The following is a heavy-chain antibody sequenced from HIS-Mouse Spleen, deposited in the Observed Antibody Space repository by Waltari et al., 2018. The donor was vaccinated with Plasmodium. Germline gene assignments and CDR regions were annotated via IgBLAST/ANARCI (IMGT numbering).Heavy chain of an antibody. J-gene: IGHJ4*02. D-gene: IGHD2-15*01. Sequence: QVQLVESGGGVVQPGRSLRLSCAASGFTFNSYAMHWVRQAPGKGLEWVAVISHDGSNKYYADSVKGRFTISRDNSKNTLYLQMNSLRAEDTAVYYCARDRRLAFDYWGQGTLVTVSS. CDR3: ARDRRLAFDY. CDR2: ISHDGSNK. V-gene: IGHV3-30-3*01. CDR1: GFTFNSYA.